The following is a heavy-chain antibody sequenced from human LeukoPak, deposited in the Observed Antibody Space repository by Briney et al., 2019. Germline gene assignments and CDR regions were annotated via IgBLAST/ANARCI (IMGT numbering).Heavy chain of an antibody. Sequence: SETLSLTCTVSGGSISSYYWSWIRQPPGKGLEWIGYIYYSGSTYYNPSLKSRVTISVDTSKNQFSLKLSSVTAADTAVYYCAREMNGGLLLWGQGTLVTVSS. CDR3: AREMNGGLLL. V-gene: IGHV4-59*12. D-gene: IGHD1-26*01. CDR1: GGSISSYY. J-gene: IGHJ4*02. CDR2: IYYSGST.